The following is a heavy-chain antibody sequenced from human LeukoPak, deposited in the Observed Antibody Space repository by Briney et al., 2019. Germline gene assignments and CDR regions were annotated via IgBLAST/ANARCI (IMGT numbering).Heavy chain of an antibody. CDR1: GFTFSSYS. V-gene: IGHV3-48*02. CDR2: ISSSSSTI. CDR3: ATSRRYYDSSGYYYVLDY. J-gene: IGHJ4*02. Sequence: PGGSLRLSCAASGFTFSSYSMNWVRQAPGKGLEWVSYISSSSSTIYYADSVKGRFTISRDNAKNSLYLQMNSLRDEDTAVYYCATSRRYYDSSGYYYVLDYWGQGTLFTVSS. D-gene: IGHD3-22*01.